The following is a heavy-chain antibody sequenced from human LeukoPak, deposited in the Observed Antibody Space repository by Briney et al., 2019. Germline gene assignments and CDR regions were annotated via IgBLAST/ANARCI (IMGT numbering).Heavy chain of an antibody. CDR1: DGPISSYY. V-gene: IGHV4-59*08. Sequence: SATLSLTCTVSDGPISSYYWSWLRHPPGKGLEWIGYIYYNGNTKYNPSLKSRLTISVDTSKNQFSLKLRSVTAADTAVYYCARTYLGYYDSSGYAYYFDYWGQGTLVPVSS. CDR3: ARTYLGYYDSSGYAYYFDY. CDR2: IYYNGNT. J-gene: IGHJ4*02. D-gene: IGHD3-22*01.